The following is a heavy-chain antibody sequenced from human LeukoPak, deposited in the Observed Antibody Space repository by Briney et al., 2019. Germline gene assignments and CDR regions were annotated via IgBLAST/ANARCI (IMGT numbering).Heavy chain of an antibody. Sequence: ASVKVSCKASGYAFTSHDINWVRQATGQGLEWMGWLNPNSGNTGYAQKFQDRVTITRNTSISTAYMELSSLRSEDTAVYYCARDRGEMATIRAFDIWGQGTMVTVSS. J-gene: IGHJ3*02. CDR2: LNPNSGNT. V-gene: IGHV1-8*03. D-gene: IGHD5-24*01. CDR3: ARDRGEMATIRAFDI. CDR1: GYAFTSHD.